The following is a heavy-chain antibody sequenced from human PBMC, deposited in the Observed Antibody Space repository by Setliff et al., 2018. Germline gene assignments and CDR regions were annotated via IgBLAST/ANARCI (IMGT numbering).Heavy chain of an antibody. V-gene: IGHV3-7*03. CDR2: TNPDGDEI. J-gene: IGHJ4*02. CDR3: VTGSVPPN. Sequence: GGSLRLSCAASGFTFSRNGMHWVRQAPGKGPEWVALTNPDGDEIHYVDSVKGRFTISRDNAKNSLFLQISSLRAEDTAMYYCVTGSVPPNWGQGTRVTVS. CDR1: GFTFSRNG.